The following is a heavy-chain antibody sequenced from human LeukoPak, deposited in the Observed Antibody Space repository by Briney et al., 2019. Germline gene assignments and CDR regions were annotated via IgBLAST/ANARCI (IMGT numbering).Heavy chain of an antibody. CDR3: ARESTVVPAAIDY. CDR1: GGSISSYY. CDR2: IYYSGST. D-gene: IGHD2-2*02. Sequence: ASETLSLTCTVSGGSISSYYWSWIRQPPGKGLEWIGYIYYSGSTNYNHSLKSRITISVDTSKNQFSLKLSSVTAADTAVYYCARESTVVPAAIDYWGQGTLVTVSS. J-gene: IGHJ4*02. V-gene: IGHV4-59*01.